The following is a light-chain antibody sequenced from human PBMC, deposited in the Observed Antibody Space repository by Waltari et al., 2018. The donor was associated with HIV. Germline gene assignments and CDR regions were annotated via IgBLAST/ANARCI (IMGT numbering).Light chain of an antibody. J-gene: IGLJ3*02. CDR3: SAYTFSNNPL. Sequence: QSALSQPASVSGSPGQSITISCFGTSADIGTFDYVSWYQQYAGKAPRLLIYDVNVRSSGVSNRFSGSKSGDTASLTISGLQTEDEADYYCSAYTFSNNPLFGGGTKLTVL. CDR1: SADIGTFDY. CDR2: DVN. V-gene: IGLV2-14*03.